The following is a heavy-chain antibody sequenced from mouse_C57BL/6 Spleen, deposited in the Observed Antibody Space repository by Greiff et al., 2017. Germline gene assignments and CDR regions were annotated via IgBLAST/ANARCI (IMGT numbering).Heavy chain of an antibody. CDR3: AIPPHDGYYVEFAY. CDR1: GYTFTSYW. V-gene: IGHV1-74*01. CDR2: IHPSDSDT. D-gene: IGHD2-3*01. J-gene: IGHJ3*01. Sequence: QVQLQQPGAELVKPGASVKVSCKASGYTFTSYWMHWVKQRPGQGLEWIGRIHPSDSDTNYNQKFKGKATLTVDKSSSTAYMQLSSLTSEDSAVYYCAIPPHDGYYVEFAYWGQGTLVTVSA.